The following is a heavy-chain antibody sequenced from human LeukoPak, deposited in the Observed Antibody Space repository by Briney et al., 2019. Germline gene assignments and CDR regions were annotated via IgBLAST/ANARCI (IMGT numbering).Heavy chain of an antibody. V-gene: IGHV3-53*01. CDR2: IYSGGST. J-gene: IGHJ6*01. D-gene: IGHD6-13*01. Sequence: PGGSLRLSCAASGFTFSSNYMSWVRQAPGKGLEWVSVIYSGGSTYYADSVKGRFTISRDNSKNTLYIKMNRLRAEDTGVYYCARERVAEAGVVGMDVWGHGTMVTVSS. CDR3: ARERVAEAGVVGMDV. CDR1: GFTFSSNY.